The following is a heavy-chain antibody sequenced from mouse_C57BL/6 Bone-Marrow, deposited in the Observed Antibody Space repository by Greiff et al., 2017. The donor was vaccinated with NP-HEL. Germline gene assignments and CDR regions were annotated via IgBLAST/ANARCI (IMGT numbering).Heavy chain of an antibody. Sequence: VEESGPGLVKPSQSLSLTCSVTGYSITSGYYWNWIRQFPGNKLEWMGYISYDGSNNYNPSLKNRISITRDTSKNQFFLKLNSVTTEDTATYYCARRRGWGNYGGAAMDYWGQGTSVTVSS. V-gene: IGHV3-6*01. D-gene: IGHD2-1*01. CDR2: ISYDGSN. CDR1: GYSITSGYY. CDR3: ARRRGWGNYGGAAMDY. J-gene: IGHJ4*01.